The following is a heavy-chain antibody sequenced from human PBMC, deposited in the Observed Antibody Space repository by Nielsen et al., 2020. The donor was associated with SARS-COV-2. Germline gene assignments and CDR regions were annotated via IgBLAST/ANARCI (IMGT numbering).Heavy chain of an antibody. D-gene: IGHD3-16*01. V-gene: IGHV3-30*18. J-gene: IGHJ5*02. Sequence: GESLKISCVASGISLSSVAMHWVRQAPGKGLEWVALISVDGSKTFYGDSVKGRFSISRDFGRKSVHLEMRSLSAEDTAVYFCAKGRGHLYYGDLAPESWGQGTAVTVSS. CDR1: GISLSSVA. CDR2: ISVDGSKT. CDR3: AKGRGHLYYGDLAPES.